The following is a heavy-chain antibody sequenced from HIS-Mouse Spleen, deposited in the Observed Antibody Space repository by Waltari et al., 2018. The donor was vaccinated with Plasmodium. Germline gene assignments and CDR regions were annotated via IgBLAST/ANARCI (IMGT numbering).Heavy chain of an antibody. CDR1: GYTFSSYG. CDR3: ARLLPWVHGHFDY. J-gene: IGHJ4*02. D-gene: IGHD1-26*01. Sequence: QVQLVQSGAEGKRPGASVKVSCKASGYTFSSYGISWVRQAPGQGLEWMGGIKGYNGNTKYAQQDQGRVTMTTDTSTSTAYMELRSLRSDDTAVYYCARLLPWVHGHFDYWGQGTLVTVSS. CDR2: IKGYNGNT. V-gene: IGHV1-18*01.